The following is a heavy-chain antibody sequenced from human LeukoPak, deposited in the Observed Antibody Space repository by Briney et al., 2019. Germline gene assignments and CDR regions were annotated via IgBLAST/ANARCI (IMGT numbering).Heavy chain of an antibody. J-gene: IGHJ4*01. CDR3: AKDRENYDSSGHHDY. V-gene: IGHV3-30*02. CDR1: GFTFSSYG. Sequence: PGGSLRLSCAASGFTFSSYGMHWVRQAPGKGLEWVAVIWYDGSNKYYADSVKGRFTISRDNSKNTLYLQMNSLRAEDTAVYYCAKDRENYDSSGHHDYWGQGTLVTVSS. CDR2: IWYDGSNK. D-gene: IGHD3-22*01.